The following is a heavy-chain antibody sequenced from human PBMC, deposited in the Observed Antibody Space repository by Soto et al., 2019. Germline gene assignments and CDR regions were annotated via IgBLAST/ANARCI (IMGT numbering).Heavy chain of an antibody. CDR3: ARDHGGVAPVEHWFDP. D-gene: IGHD1-1*01. Sequence: PSETLSLTCTVSGGSISSYYWTWIRQPPGKGLEWIGYIYHTGSTNYKSSLKSRVTISMDTSKNQFSLKLNSVTAADTAVYYCARDHGGVAPVEHWFDPWGQGILVTVSS. J-gene: IGHJ5*02. CDR2: IYHTGST. CDR1: GGSISSYY. V-gene: IGHV4-59*01.